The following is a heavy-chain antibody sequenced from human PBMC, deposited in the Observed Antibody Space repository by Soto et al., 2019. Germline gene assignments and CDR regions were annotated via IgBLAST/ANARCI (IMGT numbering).Heavy chain of an antibody. V-gene: IGHV3-21*01. J-gene: IGHJ4*02. CDR3: AKEGTSGLYYFDY. Sequence: GGSLRLSCAASGFTFNMYSMNWVRQAPGKGLEWVSSISRIEKIFYADSVKGRVTISRDDAQNSLYLQINSLRAEDTAVYYCAKEGTSGLYYFDYWGQGTLVTVSS. D-gene: IGHD6-19*01. CDR1: GFTFNMYS. CDR2: ISRIEKI.